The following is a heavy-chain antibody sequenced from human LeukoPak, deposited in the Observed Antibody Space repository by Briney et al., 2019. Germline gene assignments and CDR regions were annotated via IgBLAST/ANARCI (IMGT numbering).Heavy chain of an antibody. CDR3: ARGRYCTNGVCYGRWFDP. D-gene: IGHD2-8*01. V-gene: IGHV1-8*01. CDR2: MNPNSGNT. Sequence: ASVKVSCKASGYTFTSYDINWVRQATGQGLEWMGWMNPNSGNTGYAQKFQGRVTMTRNTSISTAYMELSSLRSEDTAVYYCARGRYCTNGVCYGRWFDPWGQGTLVTVSS. J-gene: IGHJ5*02. CDR1: GYTFTSYD.